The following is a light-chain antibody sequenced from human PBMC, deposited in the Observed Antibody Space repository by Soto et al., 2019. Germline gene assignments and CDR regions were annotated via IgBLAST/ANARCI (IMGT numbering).Light chain of an antibody. V-gene: IGKV1-12*01. CDR2: DAS. CDR3: EQAGSFPIT. CDR1: LPISDY. Sequence: DIQMTQSPSSLSASVGDRVTITCRASLPISDYLAWYQQKPGKAPKLLIYDASNLDSGVPSRFSGSGSGTEFSLTISSLQPEDFATYYCEQAGSFPITFGQGTRLEIK. J-gene: IGKJ5*01.